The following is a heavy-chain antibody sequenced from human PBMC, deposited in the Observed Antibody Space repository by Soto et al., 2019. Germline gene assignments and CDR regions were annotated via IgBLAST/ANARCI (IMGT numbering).Heavy chain of an antibody. Sequence: GGSLNPSFEASGFTSRTFTLNWFRKPPGKGLEWVSYISSSSSTIYYADSVKGRFTISRDNAKNSLYLQMNSLRDEDTAVYYCARDDLLEMATITGGFDYWGQGTLVTVSS. V-gene: IGHV3-48*02. CDR3: ARDDLLEMATITGGFDY. J-gene: IGHJ4*02. CDR2: ISSSSSTI. D-gene: IGHD5-12*01. CDR1: GFTSRTFT.